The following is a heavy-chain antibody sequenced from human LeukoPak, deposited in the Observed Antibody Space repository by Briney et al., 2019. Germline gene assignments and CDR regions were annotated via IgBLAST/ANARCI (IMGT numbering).Heavy chain of an antibody. V-gene: IGHV1-18*01. J-gene: IGHJ6*03. D-gene: IGHD3-3*01. CDR3: ADVAKGRFFFYYMDV. CDR1: GHTANTYG. CDR2: IFSYTGQT. Sequence: ASVKVSCKASGHTANTYGFSWIRQAPGQGLEWIGWIFSYTGQTKFIDKLQGRVTMTTDTSKTIAFLELRSLRSDDTAVYFCADVAKGRFFFYYMDVWGEGTAVTVS.